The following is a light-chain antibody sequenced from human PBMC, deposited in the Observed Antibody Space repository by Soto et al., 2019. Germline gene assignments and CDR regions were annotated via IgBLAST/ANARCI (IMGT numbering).Light chain of an antibody. CDR2: GAS. CDR1: QSISRN. CDR3: QQSYTTPFT. J-gene: IGKJ3*01. V-gene: IGKV1-39*01. Sequence: DIQMTQSPSSLSASVGDRVTITCRASQSISRNLNWCQQKPGKAPKVLIYGASSLQSGVPSRFSARASGTDVTLTSSSLQPEDFATDYCQQSYTTPFTFGPGTKVDIK.